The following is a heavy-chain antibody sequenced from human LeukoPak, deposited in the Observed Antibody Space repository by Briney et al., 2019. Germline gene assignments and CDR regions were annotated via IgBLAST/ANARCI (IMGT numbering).Heavy chain of an antibody. CDR2: ISYDGSNK. Sequence: RGSLRLSCAVSGFTFSNYGMHWVRQAPGKGLEWVAVISYDGSNKYYADSVKGRFTISRENSKNTLSLQMNSLRTEDMAVYYCAKGIGWLHWAFHYWGQGTLVTVSS. CDR1: GFTFSNYG. J-gene: IGHJ4*02. CDR3: AKGIGWLHWAFHY. V-gene: IGHV3-30*18. D-gene: IGHD5-12*01.